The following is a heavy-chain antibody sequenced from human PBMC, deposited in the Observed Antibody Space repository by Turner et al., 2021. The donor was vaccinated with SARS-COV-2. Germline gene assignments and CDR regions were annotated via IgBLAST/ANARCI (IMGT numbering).Heavy chain of an antibody. D-gene: IGHD4-4*01. CDR2: INHSGST. Sequence: GKGLEWIGEINHSGSTNYNPSLKSRVTISVDTSKNQFSLNLSSVTAADTAVYYCARGATLQYSFDYWAREPWSPSPQ. CDR3: ARGATLQYSFDY. J-gene: IGHJ4*02. V-gene: IGHV4-34*01.